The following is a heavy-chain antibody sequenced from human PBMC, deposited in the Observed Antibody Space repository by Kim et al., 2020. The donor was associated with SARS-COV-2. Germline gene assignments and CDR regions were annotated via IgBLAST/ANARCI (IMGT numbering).Heavy chain of an antibody. CDR1: GFTFSNAW. Sequence: GGSLRLSCAASGFTFSNAWMSWVRQAPGKGLEWVGRIKSKTDGGTTDYAAPVKGRFTISRDDSKNTLYLQMNSLKTEDTAVYYCTIMIVVVHLGWFDPWGQGTLVTVSS. CDR3: TIMIVVVHLGWFDP. J-gene: IGHJ5*02. V-gene: IGHV3-15*01. CDR2: IKSKTDGGTT. D-gene: IGHD3-22*01.